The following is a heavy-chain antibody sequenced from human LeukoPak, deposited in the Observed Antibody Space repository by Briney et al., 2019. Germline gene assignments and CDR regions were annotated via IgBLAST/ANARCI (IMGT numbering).Heavy chain of an antibody. V-gene: IGHV3-30*04. J-gene: IGHJ4*02. CDR1: GFIFSDYK. Sequence: PGGSLRLSCAASGFIFSDYKFHWVRQAPGKGLEWVTVISSDGRATFYAESVKGRFTIARDDSENTLSLQMNSLRLEDTAVYYCARVGGGAARPFDYWGQGTLVTVSS. CDR2: ISSDGRAT. CDR3: ARVGGGAARPFDY. D-gene: IGHD6-6*01.